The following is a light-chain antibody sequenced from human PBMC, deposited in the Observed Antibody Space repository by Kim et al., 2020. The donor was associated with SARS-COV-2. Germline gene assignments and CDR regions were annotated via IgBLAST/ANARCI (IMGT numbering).Light chain of an antibody. J-gene: IGLJ3*02. CDR1: NSDVGGYNF. Sequence: QSALTQPASVSGSPGQSVAISCTGTNSDVGGYNFVSWYQQYPGKAPKLLILEVTKRPSGISDRFSGSKSGNTATLTISGLQAEDEAVYYCCSYSGTSRVFGGGTQLTVL. CDR3: CSYSGTSRV. CDR2: EVT. V-gene: IGLV2-14*01.